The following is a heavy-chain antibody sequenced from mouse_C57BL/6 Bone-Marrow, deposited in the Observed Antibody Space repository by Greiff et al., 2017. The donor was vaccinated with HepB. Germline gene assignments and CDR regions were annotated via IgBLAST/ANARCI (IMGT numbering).Heavy chain of an antibody. Sequence: DVMLVDSGGGLVQSGRSLRLSCATSGFTFSDFYMEWVRQAPGKGLEWIAASRNKANDYTTEYSASVKDQFIVSRDTSQSILYLQMNALRAEDTAVDYCARDAGYGSSWHCYFDVWGTGATVTVSS. CDR3: ARDAGYGSSWHCYFDV. J-gene: IGHJ1*03. CDR1: GFTFSDFY. CDR2: SRNKANDYTT. V-gene: IGHV7-1*01. D-gene: IGHD1-1*01.